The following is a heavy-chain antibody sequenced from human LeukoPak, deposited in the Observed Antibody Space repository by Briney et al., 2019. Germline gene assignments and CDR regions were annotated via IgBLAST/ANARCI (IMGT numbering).Heavy chain of an antibody. CDR2: ICDSGNT. CDR3: ARGSGWLPDS. CDR1: GGSMSSYY. J-gene: IGHJ4*02. D-gene: IGHD6-19*01. V-gene: IGHV4-59*01. Sequence: SETLSLTCSVPGGSMSSYYWSWIRQSPGKGLEWIGHICDSGNTNYNPSLKSRVTISVDTSKNEFSLQLTSVTAADTAVYYCARGSGWLPDSWGQGTRVTVSS.